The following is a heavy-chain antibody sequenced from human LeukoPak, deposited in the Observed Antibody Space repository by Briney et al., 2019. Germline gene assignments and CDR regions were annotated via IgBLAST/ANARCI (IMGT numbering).Heavy chain of an antibody. CDR2: INSDGSNT. V-gene: IGHV3-74*01. CDR1: GFTFSSYW. J-gene: IGHJ6*03. CDR3: ARGASSSSSYYFYYVDV. D-gene: IGHD6-6*01. Sequence: PGGSLRLSCAASGFTFSSYWMHWVRQAPGKGLVWVSRINSDGSNTNYADSVKGRFTISRDNAMNTLYLQMNSLRAEDTAVYYCARGASSSSSYYFYYVDVWGKGTTVTVSS.